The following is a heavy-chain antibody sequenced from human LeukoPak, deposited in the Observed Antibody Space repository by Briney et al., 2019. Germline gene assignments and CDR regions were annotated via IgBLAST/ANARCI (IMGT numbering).Heavy chain of an antibody. D-gene: IGHD2-21*01. V-gene: IGHV4-34*01. Sequence: AETLSLTCAAYGGSFSYYDWSWIRQPPGKGLEWIGEINHSGNTNYNPSLKSRVTISLDTSRNQFSLKLSSVAAADTAVYYCCLGGDFDYWGQGTLVTVSS. J-gene: IGHJ4*02. CDR2: INHSGNT. CDR3: CLGGDFDY. CDR1: GGSFSYYD.